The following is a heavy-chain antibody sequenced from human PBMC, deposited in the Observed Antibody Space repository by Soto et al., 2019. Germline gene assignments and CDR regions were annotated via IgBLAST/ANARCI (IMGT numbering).Heavy chain of an antibody. D-gene: IGHD5-18*01. J-gene: IGHJ4*02. CDR3: ARHVDTAMAPSFHY. CDR2: IDPGDSDT. CDR1: GDSCTSYW. Sequence: GPALKISCKGAGDSCTSYWISWVLQMPGKGLEWMGRIDPGDSDTRYSPSFQGQVTISADKSISTAYLQWSSLKASDTAMYYCARHVDTAMAPSFHYWGQGTLVTVSS. V-gene: IGHV5-51*01.